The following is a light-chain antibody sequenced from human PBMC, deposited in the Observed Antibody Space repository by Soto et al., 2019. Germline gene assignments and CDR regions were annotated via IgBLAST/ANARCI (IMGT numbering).Light chain of an antibody. CDR1: QSVSSNY. CDR3: QQYGRSPLT. V-gene: IGKV3-20*01. Sequence: ESVLTQSPGTLSLSPGERATLSCRASQSVSSNYLAWYQQKPGQAPRLLIYGASSRATGIPDRFSGSGSGTDFTLTIRRLEPEDFAVYYCQQYGRSPLTFGGGTKVDIK. J-gene: IGKJ4*01. CDR2: GAS.